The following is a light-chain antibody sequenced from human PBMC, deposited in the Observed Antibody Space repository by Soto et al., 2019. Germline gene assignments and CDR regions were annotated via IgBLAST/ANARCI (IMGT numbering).Light chain of an antibody. CDR1: SSDVGGYNY. CDR2: DVS. Sequence: QSALTQPASVSGSPGQSITISCTGTSSDVGGYNYVSWYQQHPGIAPKLMIYDVSNRPAGVSNRFSGSKSVHTASLTISGLQAEDEADYYGSSYTSSSTLVFGGGTQLTVL. CDR3: SSYTSSSTLV. V-gene: IGLV2-14*01. J-gene: IGLJ2*01.